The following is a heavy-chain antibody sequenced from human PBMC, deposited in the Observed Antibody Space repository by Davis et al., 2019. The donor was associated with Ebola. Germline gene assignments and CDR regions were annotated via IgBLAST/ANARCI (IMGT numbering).Heavy chain of an antibody. V-gene: IGHV3-23*01. CDR2: VSDDGDRM. Sequence: ETLSLTCTASGFSFNIYAMTWVRQAPGKGLEWVSSVSDDGDRMYDADSVKGRFTISRDNARKTLYLQMDSLKVEDTAVYYCGKGDGGYVVDSWGQGTLVTVSP. J-gene: IGHJ4*02. CDR1: GFSFNIYA. CDR3: GKGDGGYVVDS. D-gene: IGHD5-12*01.